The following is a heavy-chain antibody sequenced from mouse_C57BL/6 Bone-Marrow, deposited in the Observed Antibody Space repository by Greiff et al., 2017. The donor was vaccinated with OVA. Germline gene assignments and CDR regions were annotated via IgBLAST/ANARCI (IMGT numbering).Heavy chain of an antibody. CDR1: GYTFTSYW. D-gene: IGHD3-2*02. CDR2: IHPNSGST. Sequence: QVQLQQPGAELVKPGASVKLSCKASGYTFTSYWMHWVKQRPGQGLEWIGMIHPNSGSTNYNEKFKSKATLTVDKSSSTAYMQRRSLTSEDSAVYYCAKEGTAQATDYWGQGTTLTVSS. J-gene: IGHJ2*01. CDR3: AKEGTAQATDY. V-gene: IGHV1-64*01.